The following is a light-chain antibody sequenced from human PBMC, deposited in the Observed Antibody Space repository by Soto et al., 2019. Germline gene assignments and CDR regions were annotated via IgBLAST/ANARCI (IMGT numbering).Light chain of an antibody. CDR3: QQYNSYPWT. CDR2: DAS. CDR1: QSISSW. J-gene: IGKJ1*01. V-gene: IGKV1-5*01. Sequence: DIQMTQSPSTLSASVGDRVTITCRASQSISSWLAWYQQKPGKAPKLLIYDASSLESGVPSRFSGSGSGTEFTLTISSLQPDDFASYYCQQYNSYPWTFGQGTHVEIK.